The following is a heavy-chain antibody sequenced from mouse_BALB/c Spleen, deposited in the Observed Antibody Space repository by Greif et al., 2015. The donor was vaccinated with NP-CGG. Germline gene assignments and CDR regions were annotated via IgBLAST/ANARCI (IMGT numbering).Heavy chain of an antibody. J-gene: IGHJ2*01. CDR1: GYTFTSYW. V-gene: IGHV1-7*01. Sequence: VQLVESGAELAKPGASVKMSCKASGYTFTSYWMHWVKQRPGQGLEWIGYINPSTGYTEYNQKFKDKATLTADKSSSTAYMQLSSLTSEDSAVYYCARPAIITTVVGGGFDYWGQGTTLTVSS. CDR2: INPSTGYT. CDR3: ARPAIITTVVGGGFDY. D-gene: IGHD1-1*01.